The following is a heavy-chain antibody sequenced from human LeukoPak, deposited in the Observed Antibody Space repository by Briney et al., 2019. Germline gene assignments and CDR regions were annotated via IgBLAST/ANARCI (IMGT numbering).Heavy chain of an antibody. CDR1: GYTFTSYG. D-gene: IGHD3-3*02. J-gene: IGHJ3*02. Sequence: ASVKVSCKASGYTFTSYGISWVRQAPGQGLEWMGWISAYNGNTNYAQKLQGRVTMTTDTSTSTAYMELRSLRSDDTAVYYCATPFLSYDAFDIWAQGKMVTVSS. CDR2: ISAYNGNT. CDR3: ATPFLSYDAFDI. V-gene: IGHV1-18*01.